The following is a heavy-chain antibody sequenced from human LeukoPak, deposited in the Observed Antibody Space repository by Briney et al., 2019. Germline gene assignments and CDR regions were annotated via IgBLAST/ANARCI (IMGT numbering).Heavy chain of an antibody. CDR1: DESFSAYY. CDR3: ARGFSGGYNWNYVDY. CDR2: INHCGST. J-gene: IGHJ4*02. V-gene: IGHV4-34*01. Sequence: PSETLSLTCAVYDESFSAYYWSWIRQPPGKGLEWIGEINHCGSTNYNPSLKSLVTISLDMSENQVSLKLSSVTAADTAVYYCARGFSGGYNWNYVDYWGQGTLVTVSS. D-gene: IGHD1-20*01.